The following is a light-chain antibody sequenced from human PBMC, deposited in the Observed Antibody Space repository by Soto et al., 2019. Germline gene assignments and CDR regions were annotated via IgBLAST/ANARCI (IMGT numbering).Light chain of an antibody. Sequence: EIVLTQSPGTRSLSPGERATLSCRASQSVSSSYLAWYQQKPGQAPRLLIYGASSRATGIPNRFSASGSGTEFSLTINKLEPGDSAVYYCQQYGHSPLTFGGGTKVDI. V-gene: IGKV3-20*01. CDR2: GAS. CDR1: QSVSSSY. CDR3: QQYGHSPLT. J-gene: IGKJ4*01.